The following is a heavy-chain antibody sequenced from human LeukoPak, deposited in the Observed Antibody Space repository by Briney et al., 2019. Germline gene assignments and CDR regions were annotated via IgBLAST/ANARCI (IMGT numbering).Heavy chain of an antibody. CDR3: ARDGDYGDYHYFDY. J-gene: IGHJ4*02. Sequence: PGGSLRLSCAASGFAFSRYTMNWVRHAPGKGLEWVSGINWNGGSTSYADSVKGRFTISRDNAKNSLYLEMNSLRAEDTALYHCARDGDYGDYHYFDYWGQGTLVTVPS. V-gene: IGHV3-20*01. D-gene: IGHD4-17*01. CDR2: INWNGGST. CDR1: GFAFSRYT.